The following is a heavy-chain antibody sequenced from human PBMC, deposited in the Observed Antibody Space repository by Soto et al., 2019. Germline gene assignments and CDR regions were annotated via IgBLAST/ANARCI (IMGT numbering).Heavy chain of an antibody. V-gene: IGHV3-33*01. Sequence: QVQLVESGGGVVQPGRSLRLSCAASGFTFSSYGMHWVRQAPGKGMEWVAVIWYDGSNKYYADSVKGRFTISRDNSKNTLYLQMNSLRAADTAVYYCARASVAGPHFDYCGQGTLVTVS. CDR2: IWYDGSNK. CDR3: ARASVAGPHFDY. D-gene: IGHD6-19*01. J-gene: IGHJ4*02. CDR1: GFTFSSYG.